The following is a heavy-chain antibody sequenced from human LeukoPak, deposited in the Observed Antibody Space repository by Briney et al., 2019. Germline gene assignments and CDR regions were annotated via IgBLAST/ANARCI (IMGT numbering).Heavy chain of an antibody. D-gene: IGHD2-2*01. CDR1: GGSFSGYY. V-gene: IGHV4-34*01. CDR2: INHSGST. J-gene: IGHJ5*02. Sequence: PSETLSLTCAVYGGSFSGYYWSWIRQPPGKGLEWIGGINHSGSTNYNPSLKSRVTISVDTSKNQFSLKLSSVTAADTAVYYCARGIDCSSTSCYGVGNWFDPWGQGTLVTVSS. CDR3: ARGIDCSSTSCYGVGNWFDP.